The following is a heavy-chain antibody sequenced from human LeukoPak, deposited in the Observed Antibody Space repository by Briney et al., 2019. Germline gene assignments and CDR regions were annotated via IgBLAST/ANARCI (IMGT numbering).Heavy chain of an antibody. CDR2: ISSDGSSK. CDR1: GFTFSSYA. J-gene: IGHJ4*02. CDR3: AREGGSYDSSGFGDY. Sequence: GGSLRLSCAASGFTFSSYAMHWVRQAPGKGLEWVAIISSDGSSKYYADSVQGRFTISRDNSKSTLYLQMSSLRAEDTAVYYCAREGGSYDSSGFGDYWGQGTLVTVSS. V-gene: IGHV3-30-3*01. D-gene: IGHD3-22*01.